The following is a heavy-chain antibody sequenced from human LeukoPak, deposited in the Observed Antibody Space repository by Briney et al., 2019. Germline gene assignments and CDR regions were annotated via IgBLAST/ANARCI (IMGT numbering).Heavy chain of an antibody. D-gene: IGHD6-13*01. J-gene: IGHJ6*03. Sequence: PSETLSLTCTVSGGSISSYYWSWIRQPAGKGLEWIGRIYTSGSTNYNPSLKSRVTMSVDTSKNQFSLKLSSVTAADTAVSYCVAGTYYYYCYMDVWGKGTTVTVSS. V-gene: IGHV4-4*07. CDR1: GGSISSYY. CDR3: VAGTYYYYCYMDV. CDR2: IYTSGST.